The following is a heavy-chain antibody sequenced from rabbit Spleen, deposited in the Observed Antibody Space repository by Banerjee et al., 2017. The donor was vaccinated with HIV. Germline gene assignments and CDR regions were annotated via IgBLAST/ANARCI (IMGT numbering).Heavy chain of an antibody. Sequence: QSLEESGGDLVKPGASLTLTCTASGVSLNDKDVMCWVRQAPGKGLEWIACIRADNSGSAYYASWAKGRFTISKTSSTTVTLQMTSLTAADTATYLCAKSYFVSRVGDGDAQCFNVWGPGTLVTVS. V-gene: IGHV1S40*01. CDR1: GVSLNDKDV. CDR2: IRADNSGSA. D-gene: IGHD3-3*01. CDR3: AKSYFVSRVGDGDAQCFNV. J-gene: IGHJ4*01.